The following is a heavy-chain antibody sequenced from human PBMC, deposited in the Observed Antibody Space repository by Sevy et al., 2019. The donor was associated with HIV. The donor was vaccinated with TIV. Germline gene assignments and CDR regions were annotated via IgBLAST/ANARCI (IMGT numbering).Heavy chain of an antibody. CDR2: ISYDGLNK. J-gene: IGHJ4*02. D-gene: IGHD1-26*01. CDR3: ARDLPHLLPWELSRGSDS. V-gene: IGHV3-30*04. CDR1: GFTFSDYA. Sequence: GGSLRLSSTASGFTFSDYAVHWVRQAPGKGLEWVAIISYDGLNKDYADSVQGRFTISRDNSKNTMYLQINSLRPEDTAVYYCARDLPHLLPWELSRGSDSWGQGTLVTVSS.